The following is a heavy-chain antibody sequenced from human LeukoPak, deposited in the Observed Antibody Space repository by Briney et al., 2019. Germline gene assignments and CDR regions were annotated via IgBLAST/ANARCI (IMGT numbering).Heavy chain of an antibody. J-gene: IGHJ4*02. D-gene: IGHD6-6*01. CDR2: IYYSGST. CDR3: ATLSSSRFDY. V-gene: IGHV4-39*01. Sequence: PSETLSLTCTVSGGSISSSGYYWGWIRQPPGKGLEWIGSIYYSGSTYYNPSLKSRVTISVDTSKNQFSLKLSSVTAADTAVYYCATLSSSRFDYWGQGTLVTVSS. CDR1: GGSISSSGYY.